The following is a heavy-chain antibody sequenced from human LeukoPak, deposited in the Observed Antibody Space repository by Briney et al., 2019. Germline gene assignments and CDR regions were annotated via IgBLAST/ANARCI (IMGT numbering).Heavy chain of an antibody. D-gene: IGHD1-26*01. CDR3: AKFGVVGATGGEYFDY. J-gene: IGHJ4*02. CDR1: GFALSSHA. CDR2: IGGSGGST. Sequence: PAGGCLRLACAASGFALSSHAVRWVRQAPGKGLEWVSLIGGSGGSTCYADAVKGRFSIARVNSKNTMYLQMNSLRAEDTAVYYCAKFGVVGATGGEYFDYWGQGTLVIVSS. V-gene: IGHV3-23*01.